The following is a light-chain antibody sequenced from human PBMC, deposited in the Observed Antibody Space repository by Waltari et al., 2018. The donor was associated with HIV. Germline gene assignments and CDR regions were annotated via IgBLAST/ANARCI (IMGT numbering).Light chain of an antibody. J-gene: IGLJ3*02. CDR1: SSNIRSNY. Sequence: QSVLTQPPSPSGTPGQRVTSPCSGSSSNIRSNYVYWYQQLPGTAPKLPIYRNNQRPSGVPDRFSGSKSGTSASLAISGLRSEDETNYYCAAWDDSLSGLVFGGGTKLTVL. CDR3: AAWDDSLSGLV. CDR2: RNN. V-gene: IGLV1-47*01.